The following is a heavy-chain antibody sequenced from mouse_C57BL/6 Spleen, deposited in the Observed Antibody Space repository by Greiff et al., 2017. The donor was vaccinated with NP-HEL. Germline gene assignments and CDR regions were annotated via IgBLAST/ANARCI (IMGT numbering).Heavy chain of an antibody. CDR1: GYTFTSYW. V-gene: IGHV1-61*01. CDR2: IYPSDSET. CDR3: ARSTLTGYFDY. Sequence: QVQLQQPGAELVRPGSSVKLSCKASGYTFTSYWMDWVKQRPGQGLEWIGNIYPSDSETHYNQKFKDKATLTVDKSSSTAYMQLSSLTSEDSAVYYCARSTLTGYFDYWGQGTTLTVSS. J-gene: IGHJ2*01.